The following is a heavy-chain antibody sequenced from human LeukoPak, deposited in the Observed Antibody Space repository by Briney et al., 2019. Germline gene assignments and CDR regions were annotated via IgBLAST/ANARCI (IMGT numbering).Heavy chain of an antibody. V-gene: IGHV3-53*01. CDR2: IYGGGGT. Sequence: PGGSLRLSCAASGFTVSSHYMTWVRQAPGKGLEWVSLIYGGGGTYYAGSVQGRFTISRDNSKNTVYLQVNNVRVEDTAVYYCARGISGNYSPSDYWGQGTLVTVSS. CDR1: GFTVSSHY. CDR3: ARGISGNYSPSDY. J-gene: IGHJ4*02. D-gene: IGHD1-26*01.